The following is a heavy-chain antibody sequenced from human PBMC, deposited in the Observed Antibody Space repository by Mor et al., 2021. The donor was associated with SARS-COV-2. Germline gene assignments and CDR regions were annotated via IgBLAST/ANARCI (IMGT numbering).Heavy chain of an antibody. J-gene: IGHJ3*02. CDR3: ASTPGIVGAIIDAFDI. V-gene: IGHV4-4*09. D-gene: IGHD1-26*01. Sequence: YNPSLKSRVTISVDTSKNQFSLKLSSVTAADTAVYYCASTPGIVGAIIDAFDIWGQGTMVTVSS.